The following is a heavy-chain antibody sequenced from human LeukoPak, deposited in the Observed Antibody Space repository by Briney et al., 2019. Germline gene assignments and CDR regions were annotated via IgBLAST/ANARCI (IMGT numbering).Heavy chain of an antibody. J-gene: IGHJ4*02. Sequence: SETLSLTCTVSGGSISSYYGSWIRQPPGKGLEWIGYIYYSGSTNNNPSLKSRVTISVDTSKTQFSLKRSSVTAADTAVYSCASSEYSSSYPDYWGQGTLATVSS. CDR3: ASSEYSSSYPDY. CDR2: IYYSGST. V-gene: IGHV4-59*01. CDR1: GGSISSYY. D-gene: IGHD6-6*01.